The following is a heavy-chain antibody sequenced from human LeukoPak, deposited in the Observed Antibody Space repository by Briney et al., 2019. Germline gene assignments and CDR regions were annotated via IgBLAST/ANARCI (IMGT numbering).Heavy chain of an antibody. Sequence: GGSLRLSCAASGFIFSNDAMHRVRQAPGKGLEWVAFIWFDGSNTHYADSVKGRLTTPTDNSADTLYLQMNRLRAEDTAVYYCVRDPSGSGFAFDSWGQGALVTVSS. D-gene: IGHD1-1*01. CDR1: GFIFSNDA. V-gene: IGHV3-33*01. CDR2: IWFDGSNT. CDR3: VRDPSGSGFAFDS. J-gene: IGHJ4*02.